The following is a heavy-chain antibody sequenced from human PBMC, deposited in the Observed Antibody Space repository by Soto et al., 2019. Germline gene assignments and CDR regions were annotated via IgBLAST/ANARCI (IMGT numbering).Heavy chain of an antibody. J-gene: IGHJ3*01. CDR2: VSPIWGS. D-gene: IGHD1-20*01. CDR3: ARRYGDGFDF. CDR1: GDSISSYY. Sequence: SETLSLTCTVSGDSISSYYWGWIRQPPGKEMEWIGYVSPIWGSAYNPSLQSRVAISLDTSKSQFSLELTSVTAADTAVYYCARRYGDGFDFWGQGTMVTVSS. V-gene: IGHV4-59*08.